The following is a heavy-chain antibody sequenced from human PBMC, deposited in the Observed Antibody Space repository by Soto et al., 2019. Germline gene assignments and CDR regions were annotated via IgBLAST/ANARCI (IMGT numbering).Heavy chain of an antibody. CDR2: ISYDGSNK. CDR3: AKEELEQWLVRESYYYGMDV. Sequence: QVQLVESGGGVVQPGRSLRLSCAASGFTFSSYGMHWVRQAPGKGLEWVAVISYDGSNKYYADSVKGRFTISRDNSKNTXYXXMNSLRAEDTAVYYCAKEELEQWLVRESYYYGMDVWGQGTTVTVSS. CDR1: GFTFSSYG. V-gene: IGHV3-30*18. D-gene: IGHD6-19*01. J-gene: IGHJ6*02.